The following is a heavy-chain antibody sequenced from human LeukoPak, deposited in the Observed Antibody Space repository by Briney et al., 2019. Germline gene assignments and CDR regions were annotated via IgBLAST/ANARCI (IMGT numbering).Heavy chain of an antibody. CDR3: ARNYDYVWGSYRTAVFDY. J-gene: IGHJ4*02. CDR2: INPSGGST. Sequence: ASVKVSCKASGYTFTTYYIHWVRQAPGQGLEWMGIINPSGGSTSYAQKFQGRVTMTRDMSTSTVYMELSSLRSEDTAVYYCARNYDYVWGSYRTAVFDYWGQGTLVTVSS. V-gene: IGHV1-46*01. CDR1: GYTFTTYY. D-gene: IGHD3-16*02.